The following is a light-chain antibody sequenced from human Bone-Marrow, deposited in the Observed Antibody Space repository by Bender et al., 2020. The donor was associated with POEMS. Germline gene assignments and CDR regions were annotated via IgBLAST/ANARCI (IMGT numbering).Light chain of an antibody. Sequence: SYELTQPPSVSVSPGQTASITCSGDKWGDTYACWDQQKPGQSPVLVIYQDSKRPSGIPERFSGSKSGTSASLAITGLQAEDAGDYYCQSYDNSLGGWVFGGGTKLTVL. CDR3: QSYDNSLGGWV. CDR1: KWGDTY. CDR2: QDS. V-gene: IGLV3-1*01. J-gene: IGLJ3*02.